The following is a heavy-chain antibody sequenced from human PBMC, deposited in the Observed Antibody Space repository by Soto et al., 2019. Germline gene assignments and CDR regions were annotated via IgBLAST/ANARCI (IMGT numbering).Heavy chain of an antibody. CDR3: ASFSSGSPKHTYYYYGMDV. D-gene: IGHD3-10*01. CDR2: INHSGST. V-gene: IGHV4-34*01. CDR1: GGSFSAYY. Sequence: SETLSLTCAVYGGSFSAYYWSWIRQPPGKGLEWIGEINHSGSTNYNPSLKSRVTISVDTSKNQFSLKLSSVTAADTAVYYCASFSSGSPKHTYYYYGMDVWGQGTTVTVSS. J-gene: IGHJ6*02.